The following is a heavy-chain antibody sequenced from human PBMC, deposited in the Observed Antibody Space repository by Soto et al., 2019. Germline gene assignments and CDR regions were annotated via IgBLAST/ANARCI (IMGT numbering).Heavy chain of an antibody. V-gene: IGHV1-2*02. CDR2: INPNSGGT. J-gene: IGHJ6*01. Sequence: QVQMVMSGAEVKKPGASVKVSCKASGYTLTGYYIHWMRQATGQGLEWLGWINPNSGGTKYAQKFQGRVTMTRDTSVSIVYMDLTRLNYDDPAVYCCELSPFTILRGVSPYYALDVWGQGTTVTVAS. CDR1: GYTLTGYY. CDR3: ELSPFTILRGVSPYYALDV. D-gene: IGHD3-10*01.